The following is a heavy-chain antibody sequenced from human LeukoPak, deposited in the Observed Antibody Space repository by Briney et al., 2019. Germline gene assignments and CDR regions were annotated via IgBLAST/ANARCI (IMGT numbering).Heavy chain of an antibody. CDR1: GGSISSGDYY. V-gene: IGHV4-30-4*01. J-gene: IGHJ4*02. D-gene: IGHD3-3*01. CDR3: ARAVRGVTIFGVVIYFDY. Sequence: SETLSLSCTVSGGSISSGDYYWSWSRQPPGKGLEWMGYFYYSGSTYYNPSLKSRVTISVDTSKNQFSLKLSSVTAADTAVYYCARAVRGVTIFGVVIYFDYWGQGTLVTVSS. CDR2: FYYSGST.